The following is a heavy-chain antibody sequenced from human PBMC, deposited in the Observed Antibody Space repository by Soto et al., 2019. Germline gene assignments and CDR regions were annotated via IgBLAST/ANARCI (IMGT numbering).Heavy chain of an antibody. CDR1: GFTFSSYG. CDR2: IWYDGSNK. D-gene: IGHD3-10*01. CDR3: ARDYFSKVSQITMVRGVIGY. V-gene: IGHV3-33*01. J-gene: IGHJ4*02. Sequence: QVQLVESGGGVVQPGRSLRLSCAASGFTFSSYGMHWVRQAPGKGQEWVAVIWYDGSNKYYADSVKGRFTISRDNSKNTLYLQMNSLRAEDTAVHYCARDYFSKVSQITMVRGVIGYWGQGTLVTVSS.